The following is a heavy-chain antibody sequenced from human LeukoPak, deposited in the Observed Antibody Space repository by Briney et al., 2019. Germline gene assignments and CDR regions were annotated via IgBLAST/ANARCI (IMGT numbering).Heavy chain of an antibody. V-gene: IGHV4-30-2*01. CDR3: ARGGDYGDYHFDY. J-gene: IGHJ4*02. CDR2: IYDSGST. D-gene: IGHD4-17*01. Sequence: SETLSLTCAVSGGSISSGGYSWSWIRQPPGKGLEWIGYIYDSGSTYYNPSLKSRVTISVDRSKNQFSLKLSSVTAADTAVYYCARGGDYGDYHFDYWGQGTLVTVSS. CDR1: GGSISSGGYS.